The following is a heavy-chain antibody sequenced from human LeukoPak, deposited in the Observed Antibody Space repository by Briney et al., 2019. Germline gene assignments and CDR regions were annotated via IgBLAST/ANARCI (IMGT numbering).Heavy chain of an antibody. V-gene: IGHV3-30*18. CDR3: AKGKYQLPWDPWFDP. Sequence: GGSLRLSCAASGFTFSSYGMHWVRQAPGKGLEWVAVISYDGSNKYYADSVKGRFTISRDNAKNSLYLQMNSLRAEDTALYYCAKGKYQLPWDPWFDPWGQGTLVTVSS. J-gene: IGHJ5*02. CDR1: GFTFSSYG. D-gene: IGHD2-2*01. CDR2: ISYDGSNK.